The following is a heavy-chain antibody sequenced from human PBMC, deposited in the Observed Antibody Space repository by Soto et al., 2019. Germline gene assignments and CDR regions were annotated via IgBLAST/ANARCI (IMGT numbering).Heavy chain of an antibody. CDR1: GDSISSSSIY. Sequence: QLQLQESGPGLVKPSETLSLTCTVSGDSISSSSIYWGWIRQPPGKGLEWIGNIYHSGGTNYSPSLKSRVTISVDTSKNLFSLRLSSVTAADTAVYYCARRPQNYGVDVWGQGTTVTVSS. CDR3: ARRPQNYGVDV. J-gene: IGHJ6*02. CDR2: IYHSGGT. V-gene: IGHV4-39*01.